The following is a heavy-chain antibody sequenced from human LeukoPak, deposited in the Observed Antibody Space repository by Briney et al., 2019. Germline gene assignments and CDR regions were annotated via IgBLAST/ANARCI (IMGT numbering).Heavy chain of an antibody. D-gene: IGHD1-26*01. CDR1: GFTFSSYS. V-gene: IGHV3-48*02. CDR3: VREATYAFHI. Sequence: GGSLRLSCAASGFTFSSYSMNWVRQAPGKGLEWVSYISSSSSTIYYADSVKGRFTISRDDARNSLYLQMNSLRDEDTAVYYCVREATYAFHIWGQGTMVTVSS. CDR2: ISSSSSTI. J-gene: IGHJ3*02.